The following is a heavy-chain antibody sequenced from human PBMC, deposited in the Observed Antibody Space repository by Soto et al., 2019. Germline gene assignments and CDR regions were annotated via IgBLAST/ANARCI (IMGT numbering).Heavy chain of an antibody. CDR1: GASVTNYY. V-gene: IGHV4-59*02. Sequence: QVQLHQSGPGLVKPSETLSLTCSVSGASVTNYYWSWIRQSPGKGLEWIGYISYGGTTNFNSSLKGRVTVSVDMSKNQFSLTLNSVTAADTAVYYCAMYYGHGQDYRGQGTLVTVSS. CDR2: ISYGGTT. CDR3: AMYYGHGQDY. D-gene: IGHD3-10*01. J-gene: IGHJ4*02.